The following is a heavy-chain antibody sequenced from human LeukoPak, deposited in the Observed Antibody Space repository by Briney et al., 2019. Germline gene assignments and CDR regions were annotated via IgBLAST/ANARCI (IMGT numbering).Heavy chain of an antibody. Sequence: SETLSLTCTVSGGSISSYYWSWIRQPTGKGLEWIGYIYYSGSTNYNPSLKSRVTISVDTSKNQFSLKLSPVTAADTAVYYCARALYYYDSSGYYYFDYWGQGTLVTVSS. D-gene: IGHD3-22*01. J-gene: IGHJ4*02. V-gene: IGHV4-59*01. CDR2: IYYSGST. CDR3: ARALYYYDSSGYYYFDY. CDR1: GGSISSYY.